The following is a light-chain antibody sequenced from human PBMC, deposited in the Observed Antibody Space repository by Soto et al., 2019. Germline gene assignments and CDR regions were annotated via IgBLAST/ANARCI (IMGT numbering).Light chain of an antibody. J-gene: IGLJ2*01. Sequence: QSALTQPACVSGSPGQSITISCTRTSSDVGGYNYVSWYQQHPGKAPKLMIYDVSNRPSGVSNRFSGSKSGNTASLTISGLQAEDEADYYCSSYTSSSTVVFGGGTKLTVL. V-gene: IGLV2-14*01. CDR2: DVS. CDR1: SSDVGGYNY. CDR3: SSYTSSSTVV.